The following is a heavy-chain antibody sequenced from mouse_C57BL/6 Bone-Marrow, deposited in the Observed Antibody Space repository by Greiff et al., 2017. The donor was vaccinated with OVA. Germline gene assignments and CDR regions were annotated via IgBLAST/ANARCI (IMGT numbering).Heavy chain of an antibody. CDR1: GFTFSSYG. CDR3: ARRGSGAMDY. Sequence: EVKLMESGGDLVKPGGSLKLSCAASGFTFSSYGMSWVRQTPDKRLEWVATISSGGSYTYYPDSVKGRFTISRDNAKNTLYPQMSSLKSEDTAMYYCARRGSGAMDYWGQGTSVTVSS. CDR2: ISSGGSYT. J-gene: IGHJ4*01. V-gene: IGHV5-6*02. D-gene: IGHD1-1*01.